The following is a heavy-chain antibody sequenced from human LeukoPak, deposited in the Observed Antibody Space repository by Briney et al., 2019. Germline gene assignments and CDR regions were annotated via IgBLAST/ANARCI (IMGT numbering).Heavy chain of an antibody. Sequence: GGSLRLSCAASGFAFSSYAMSWVRQAPGKGLEWVSAISGSGGSTYYADSVKGRFTISRDNSKNTLYLQMNSLRAEDTAVYYCAKDLSSGWYNGYWGQGTLVTVSS. CDR2: ISGSGGST. V-gene: IGHV3-23*01. CDR1: GFAFSSYA. CDR3: AKDLSSGWYNGY. J-gene: IGHJ4*02. D-gene: IGHD6-19*01.